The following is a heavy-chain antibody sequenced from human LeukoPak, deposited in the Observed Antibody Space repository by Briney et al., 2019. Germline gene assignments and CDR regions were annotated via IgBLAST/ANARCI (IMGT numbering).Heavy chain of an antibody. D-gene: IGHD2-2*01. CDR3: AKVSQYQLLRSEYFQH. J-gene: IGHJ1*01. Sequence: GGSLRLSCAASGFTFSSYGMHWVRQAPGKGLEWVAFIRYDGSNKYYADSEKGRFTISRDNSKNTLYLQMNSLRAEDTAVYYCAKVSQYQLLRSEYFQHWGQGTLVTVSS. CDR1: GFTFSSYG. V-gene: IGHV3-30*02. CDR2: IRYDGSNK.